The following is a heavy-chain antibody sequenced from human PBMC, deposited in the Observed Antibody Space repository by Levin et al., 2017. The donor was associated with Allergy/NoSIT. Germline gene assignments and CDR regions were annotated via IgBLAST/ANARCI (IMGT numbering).Heavy chain of an antibody. D-gene: IGHD1/OR15-1a*01. CDR3: ARDKLLNGPVPGTYYFYGMDV. Sequence: ASVKVSCKASGYTFSTYYMHWVRQAPGQGLEWVGILNPSGGTTSYAQKFQGRVTMTGDTSTQTVYMELNSLRSEDTAVYYCARDKLLNGPVPGTYYFYGMDVWGQGTTVTVSS. CDR1: GYTFSTYY. CDR2: LNPSGGTT. J-gene: IGHJ6*02. V-gene: IGHV1-46*01.